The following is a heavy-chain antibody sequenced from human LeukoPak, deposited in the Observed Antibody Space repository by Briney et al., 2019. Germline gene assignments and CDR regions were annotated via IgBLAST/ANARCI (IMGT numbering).Heavy chain of an antibody. CDR2: ISNNGGYT. D-gene: IGHD6-19*01. CDR3: ARVVGIAVAVAFDY. CDR1: GFTFSSSA. J-gene: IGHJ4*02. V-gene: IGHV3-23*01. Sequence: GGSLRLSCAASGFTFSSSAMSWVRQAPGKGLEWVSAISNNGGYTYYADSVQGRFTISRDNSKNTLYLQMNSLRAEDTAVYYCARVVGIAVAVAFDYWGQGTLVTVSS.